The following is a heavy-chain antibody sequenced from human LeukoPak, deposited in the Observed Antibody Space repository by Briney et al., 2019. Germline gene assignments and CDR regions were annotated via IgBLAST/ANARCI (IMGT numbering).Heavy chain of an antibody. V-gene: IGHV3-7*04. J-gene: IGHJ2*01. D-gene: IGHD3-10*02. Sequence: PGGSLRLSCAASGFMFSRYWMSWVRQAPGKGLEWVANIRQDGATKYYVDSVRGRFTISRDNDQKSLYLQMNNPRADDMALYFCARHVVLGCFVNYFDLWGRGSLVTVSS. CDR3: ARHVVLGCFVNYFDL. CDR2: IRQDGATK. CDR1: GFMFSRYW.